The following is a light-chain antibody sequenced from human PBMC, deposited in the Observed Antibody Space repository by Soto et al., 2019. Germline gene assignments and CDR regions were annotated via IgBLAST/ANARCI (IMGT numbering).Light chain of an antibody. V-gene: IGKV1-39*01. CDR3: QQSYSTPRT. J-gene: IGKJ2*01. Sequence: DIQMTQSPSSLSASVGDRVAITCRASQRIATYLNWYQQKPGKAPELLIYAASSLQSGVPSTFSGSGSGTDFTLTISSLQPDDFATYYCQQSYSTPRTVGQGTKLE. CDR1: QRIATY. CDR2: AAS.